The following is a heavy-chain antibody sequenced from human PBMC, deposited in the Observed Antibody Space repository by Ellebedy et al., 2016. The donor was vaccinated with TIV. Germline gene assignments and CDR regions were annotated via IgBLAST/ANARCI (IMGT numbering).Heavy chain of an antibody. CDR1: GFTFSSYW. CDR3: ARGDSYGHY. D-gene: IGHD5-18*01. J-gene: IGHJ4*02. Sequence: GGSLRLSXAASGFTFSSYWMSWVRQAPGKGLEWVANIKQDGSEKYYADSVKGRFTISRDNSKNTLYLQMNSLRAEDTAVYYCARGDSYGHYWGQGTLVTVSS. CDR2: IKQDGSEK. V-gene: IGHV3-7*01.